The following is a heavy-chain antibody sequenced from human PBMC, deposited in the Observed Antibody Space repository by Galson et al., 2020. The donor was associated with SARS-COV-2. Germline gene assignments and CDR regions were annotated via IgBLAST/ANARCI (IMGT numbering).Heavy chain of an antibody. CDR2: ISYDGSNK. V-gene: IGHV3-30-3*01. Sequence: GGSLRLSCAASGFTFSSYAMHWVRQAPGKGLEWVAVISYDGSNKYYADSVKGRFTISRDNSKNTLYLQMNSLRAEDTAVYYCARGDGDYGDYGNFDYWGQGTLVTVSS. CDR3: ARGDGDYGDYGNFDY. D-gene: IGHD4-17*01. J-gene: IGHJ4*02. CDR1: GFTFSSYA.